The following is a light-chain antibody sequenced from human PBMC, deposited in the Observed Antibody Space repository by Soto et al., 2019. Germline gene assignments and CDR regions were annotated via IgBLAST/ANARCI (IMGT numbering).Light chain of an antibody. CDR2: ANT. CDR3: QSYDDSLGGHVL. V-gene: IGLV1-40*01. J-gene: IGLJ2*01. CDR1: SSYNGGGYD. Sequence: QSVLTQPPSVSGAPGQRVTISCTGSSSYNGGGYDVHWYQQLPGTAPKLLIYANTNRPSGVPDRFSGSKSGTSASLAITGLQAEDEADYYCQSYDDSLGGHVLFGGGTKLTVL.